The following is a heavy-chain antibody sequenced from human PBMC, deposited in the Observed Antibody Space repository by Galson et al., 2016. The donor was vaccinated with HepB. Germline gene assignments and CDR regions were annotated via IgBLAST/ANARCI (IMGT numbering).Heavy chain of an antibody. CDR3: ARGGYDVAGYYYYGLDV. D-gene: IGHD5-12*01. V-gene: IGHV3-11*01. CDR1: GFTFSDYY. Sequence: SLRLSCAASGFTFSDYYMSWIRQARGKGLEWVSYISSSGSSRYFADSVKGRFTVSRDNTKTSLYLQINSLRDEDTAVYYCARGGYDVAGYYYYGLDVWGQGTLVTVSS. J-gene: IGHJ6*02. CDR2: ISSSGSSR.